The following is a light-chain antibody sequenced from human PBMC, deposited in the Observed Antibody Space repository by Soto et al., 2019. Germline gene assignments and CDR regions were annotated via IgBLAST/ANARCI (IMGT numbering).Light chain of an antibody. CDR3: QQYYSYPPMYT. Sequence: AIRMTQSPSSLSASTGDRVTITCRASQGISSYLAWYQQKPGKAPKLLIYAASTLQIGVPSRFSGSGSGTDFTLTISCLQSEDFATYYCQQYYSYPPMYTFGQGTKLEIK. CDR1: QGISSY. CDR2: AAS. J-gene: IGKJ2*01. V-gene: IGKV1-8*01.